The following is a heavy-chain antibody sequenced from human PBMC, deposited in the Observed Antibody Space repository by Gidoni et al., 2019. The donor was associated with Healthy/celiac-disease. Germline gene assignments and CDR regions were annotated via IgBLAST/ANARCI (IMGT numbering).Heavy chain of an antibody. J-gene: IGHJ6*02. V-gene: IGHV3-23*01. D-gene: IGHD2-2*01. Sequence: EVQLLESGGGLVQPGGSLRLSCAASGFPFSSHAMSWGRQAPGKGLEWVSAIRGSGGSTYYADSVKGRFTISRDNSKNTLYLQMNSLRAEDTAVYYCAKLGYCSSTSCPYYYYYGMDVWGQGTTVTVSS. CDR1: GFPFSSHA. CDR3: AKLGYCSSTSCPYYYYYGMDV. CDR2: IRGSGGST.